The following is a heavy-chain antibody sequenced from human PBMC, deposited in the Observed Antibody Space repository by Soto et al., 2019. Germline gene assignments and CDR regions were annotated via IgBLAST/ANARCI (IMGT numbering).Heavy chain of an antibody. CDR3: ARQATEGLDCSGGSCYPTPYYYYYGMDV. J-gene: IGHJ6*02. CDR2: IYPGDSDT. D-gene: IGHD2-15*01. CDR1: GYSFTSYW. V-gene: IGHV5-51*01. Sequence: PGESLKISCKGSGYSFTSYWIGWVRQMPGKGLEWMGIIYPGDSDTRYSPSFQGQVTISADKSISTAYLQWSSLKASDTAMYYCARQATEGLDCSGGSCYPTPYYYYYGMDVWGQGTTVTVSS.